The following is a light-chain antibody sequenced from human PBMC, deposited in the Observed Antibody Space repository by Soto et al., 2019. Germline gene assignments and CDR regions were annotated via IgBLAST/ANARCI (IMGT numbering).Light chain of an antibody. CDR1: QSVSSN. CDR2: GAS. Sequence: EIVRPQSQATVSVSPGERATVSCRASQSVSSNLAWYQQKPGQAPRLLIYGASTRATGTPARFSGSGSGTELTLTISSLQSEDFAVYYCQQYNSWPPYTFGQGTKVDIK. CDR3: QQYNSWPPYT. V-gene: IGKV3-15*01. J-gene: IGKJ2*01.